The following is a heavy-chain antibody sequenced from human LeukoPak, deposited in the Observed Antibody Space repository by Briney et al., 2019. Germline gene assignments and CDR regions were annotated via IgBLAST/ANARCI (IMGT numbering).Heavy chain of an antibody. CDR3: AGSSIAARPRRHFDY. V-gene: IGHV4-59*01. CDR2: IYYSGST. D-gene: IGHD6-6*01. CDR1: GGSISSYY. Sequence: SETLSLTCTVSGGSISSYYWSWIRQPPGKGLEWIGYIYYSGSTNYNPSLKSRVTISVDTSKNQFSLKLSSVTAADTAVYYCAGSSIAARPRRHFDYWGQGTLVTVSS. J-gene: IGHJ4*02.